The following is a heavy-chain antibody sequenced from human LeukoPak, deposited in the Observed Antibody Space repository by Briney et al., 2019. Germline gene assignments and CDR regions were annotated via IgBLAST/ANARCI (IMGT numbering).Heavy chain of an antibody. CDR2: ISSDGSGI. V-gene: IGHV3-30*07. J-gene: IGHJ4*02. CDR3: AKEYPGYSYGYYFDY. D-gene: IGHD5-18*01. CDR1: EFTSSSYA. Sequence: GRSLRLSCEASEFTSSSYAMHWVRQAPGKGLEWVAVISSDGSGIHYADSVTGRFAISRDNSKNTLYLQMNSLRAEDTAVYYCAKEYPGYSYGYYFDYWGQGTLVTDSS.